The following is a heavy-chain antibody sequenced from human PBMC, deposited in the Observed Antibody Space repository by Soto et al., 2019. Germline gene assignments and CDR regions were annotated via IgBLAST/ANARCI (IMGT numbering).Heavy chain of an antibody. Sequence: PGGSLRLSCAASGFTFSTYWMHWIRQVPGKGLEWVSRINSDASHTYYADSVKGRFTISRDNAKNNLHLEMNSLRAEDTAVYYCLRDGPRITTSCYGNWFDHWGQGTLVTVSS. CDR1: GFTFSTYW. CDR3: LRDGPRITTSCYGNWFDH. J-gene: IGHJ5*02. V-gene: IGHV3-74*01. D-gene: IGHD2-2*01. CDR2: INSDASHT.